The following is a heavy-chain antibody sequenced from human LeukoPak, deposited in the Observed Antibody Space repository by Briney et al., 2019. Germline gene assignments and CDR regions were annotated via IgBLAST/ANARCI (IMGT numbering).Heavy chain of an antibody. V-gene: IGHV1-69*05. Sequence: SVKVSCKASGGTFSSYAISWVRQAPGQGLEWMGGIIPIFGTANYAQKFQGRVTITTGESTSTAYMELSSLRSEDTAVYYCARDAQGYCSGGSCYSEGYYYYYYMDVWGKGTTVTVSS. J-gene: IGHJ6*03. D-gene: IGHD2-15*01. CDR3: ARDAQGYCSGGSCYSEGYYYYYYMDV. CDR1: GGTFSSYA. CDR2: IIPIFGTA.